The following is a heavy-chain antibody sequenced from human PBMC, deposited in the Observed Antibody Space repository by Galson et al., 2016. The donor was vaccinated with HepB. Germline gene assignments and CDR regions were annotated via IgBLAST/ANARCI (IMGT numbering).Heavy chain of an antibody. J-gene: IGHJ4*02. CDR3: ARDPSYSGSYYRGLDY. Sequence: SLRLSCAASGFTFSRYWMSWVRQAPGKGLEWVANMKPDGSEKSYVDSVKGRFTISRDNAKNSLYLQMNSLRAEDTAVYYCARDPSYSGSYYRGLDYWGQGTLVTVSS. CDR1: GFTFSRYW. CDR2: MKPDGSEK. D-gene: IGHD1-26*01. V-gene: IGHV3-7*03.